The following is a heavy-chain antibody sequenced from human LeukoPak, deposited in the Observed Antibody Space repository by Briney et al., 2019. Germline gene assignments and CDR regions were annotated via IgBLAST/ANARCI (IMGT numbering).Heavy chain of an antibody. CDR1: GYTFTDYY. J-gene: IGHJ4*02. Sequence: ASVKVSCKASGYTFTDYYMHWVRQAPGQGLEWMGWINPNSGGTNFAQKFQGRVAMTRDTSISTAYLELGSLRSGDTAVYFCARARWQLVPYFDSWAQGTLVTVSS. CDR2: INPNSGGT. CDR3: ARARWQLVPYFDS. V-gene: IGHV1-2*02. D-gene: IGHD6-6*01.